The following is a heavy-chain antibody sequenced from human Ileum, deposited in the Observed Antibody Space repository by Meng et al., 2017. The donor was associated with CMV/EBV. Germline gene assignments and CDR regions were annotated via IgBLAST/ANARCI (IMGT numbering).Heavy chain of an antibody. J-gene: IGHJ4*02. D-gene: IGHD3-3*01. CDR2: INHSGST. Sequence: GSLRLSCAVYGGSFSGYYWSWIRQPPGKGLEWIGEINHSGSTNYNPSLKSRVTISVDTSKNQFSLKLSSVTAADTAVYYCARLDPGDFWSGSQGVVDYWGQRTLVPRLL. V-gene: IGHV4-34*01. CDR3: ARLDPGDFWSGSQGVVDY. CDR1: GGSFSGYY.